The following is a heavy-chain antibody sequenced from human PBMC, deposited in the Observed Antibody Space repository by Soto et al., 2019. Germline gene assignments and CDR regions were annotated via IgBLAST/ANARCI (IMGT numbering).Heavy chain of an antibody. D-gene: IGHD4-17*01. CDR2: IIPIFGTA. Sequence: SVKVSCKASGGTFSSYAISWVRQAPGQGLEWMGGIIPIFGTANYAQKFQGRVTITADESTSTAYMELSGLRSEDTAVYYCATGGTTVILKHYYYYYGMDVWGQGTMVTVSS. V-gene: IGHV1-69*13. CDR3: ATGGTTVILKHYYYYYGMDV. J-gene: IGHJ6*02. CDR1: GGTFSSYA.